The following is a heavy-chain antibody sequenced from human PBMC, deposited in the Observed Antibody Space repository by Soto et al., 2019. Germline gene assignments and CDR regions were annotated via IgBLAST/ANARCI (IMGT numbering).Heavy chain of an antibody. J-gene: IGHJ1*01. Sequence: EVQLVESGGGLVQPGGSLRLSCTASRFTFGSYWMHWVRQAPGKGLVWVSSISTDASSTSYADPVKGRFTISRDNAKNTLYLQMNSVRAEDTAVYYCARLPNKSPQNWGQGTLVIVSP. V-gene: IGHV3-74*01. CDR1: RFTFGSYW. CDR2: ISTDASST. CDR3: ARLPNKSPQN.